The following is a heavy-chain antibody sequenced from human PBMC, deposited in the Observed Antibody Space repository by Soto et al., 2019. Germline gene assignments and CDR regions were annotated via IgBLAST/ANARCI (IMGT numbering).Heavy chain of an antibody. Sequence: GGSLRLSCAASGFTFSSYGMHWVRQAPGKGLEWVAVIWYDGSNKYYADSVKGRFTISRDNSKNTLYLQMNSLRAEDTAVYYCAREPVKDSVYDFWSGYYRGNYYYYGMDVWGQGTTVTVSS. V-gene: IGHV3-33*01. CDR1: GFTFSSYG. D-gene: IGHD3-3*01. J-gene: IGHJ6*02. CDR2: IWYDGSNK. CDR3: AREPVKDSVYDFWSGYYRGNYYYYGMDV.